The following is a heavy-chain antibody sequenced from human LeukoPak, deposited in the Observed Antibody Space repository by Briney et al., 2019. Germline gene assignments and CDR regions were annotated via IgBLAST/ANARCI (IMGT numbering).Heavy chain of an antibody. CDR1: GGSISSGSYY. V-gene: IGHV4-61*02. J-gene: IGHJ5*02. D-gene: IGHD3-3*01. CDR2: IYTRGST. Sequence: SQTLSLTCTVSGGSISSGSYYWSWIRQPAGKGLEWIGRIYTRGSTNYNPSLKSRVTISVDTSKNQFSLKLSSVTAADTAVYYCARAATDYDFWSGYQNWFDPWGQGTLVTVSS. CDR3: ARAATDYDFWSGYQNWFDP.